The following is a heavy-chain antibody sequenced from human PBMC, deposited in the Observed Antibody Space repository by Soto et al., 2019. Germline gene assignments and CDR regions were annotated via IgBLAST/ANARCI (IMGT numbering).Heavy chain of an antibody. Sequence: PSETLSLTCTVSGGSVRSTSYYWSWIRQPPGKVLEWIGYIFYTGSTNYTPSLRGRVTISLDASKNRFSLKLSSVTAADTAVYYCARAGRIVAHDNWFDPWGQGTLVTGS. CDR2: IFYTGST. V-gene: IGHV4-61*01. CDR3: ARAGRIVAHDNWFDP. CDR1: GGSVRSTSYY. D-gene: IGHD6-13*01. J-gene: IGHJ5*02.